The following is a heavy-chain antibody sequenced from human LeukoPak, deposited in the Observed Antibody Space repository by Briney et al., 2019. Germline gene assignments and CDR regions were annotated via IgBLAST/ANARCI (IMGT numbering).Heavy chain of an antibody. CDR2: ISYDGSNK. D-gene: IGHD6-19*01. CDR1: GFTLSSYV. CDR3: ATGSGWYSPDY. Sequence: GGSLRLSCAASGFTLSSYVMHWVRQAPGKGLDRVAFISYDGSNKYYADSVKSRFTISRDNSKNMLYLQMNSLRAEDTAVYHCATGSGWYSPDYWGQGTLVTVSS. J-gene: IGHJ4*02. V-gene: IGHV3-30*03.